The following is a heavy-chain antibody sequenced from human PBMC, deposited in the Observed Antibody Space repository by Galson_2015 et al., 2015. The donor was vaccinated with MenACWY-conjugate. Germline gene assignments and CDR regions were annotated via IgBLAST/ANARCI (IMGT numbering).Heavy chain of an antibody. D-gene: IGHD6-6*01. CDR1: GYTFTSYG. J-gene: IGHJ1*01. CDR2: ISAYNGVT. V-gene: IGHV1-18*01. CDR3: ARWGPSSYLLEH. Sequence: SVKVSCKASGYTFTSYGVSWVRQAPGQGLEWMGWISAYNGVTNYAQKLQGRVSMTTDTSTTSAYVELRSLTSDDTAVYYCARWGPSSYLLEHWGQGTLVTVSS.